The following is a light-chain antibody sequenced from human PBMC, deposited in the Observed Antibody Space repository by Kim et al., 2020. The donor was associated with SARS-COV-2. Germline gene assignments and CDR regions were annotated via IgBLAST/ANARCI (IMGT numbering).Light chain of an antibody. V-gene: IGLV2-14*03. CDR2: DVY. CDR3: SSYARGVIRL. Sequence: GQSITTSCTGTSRDIGAYNYVSWYRQHPGKPPQLIIYDVYNRPSGISDRFSGTKSGNTASLTISGLQAEDQGDYYCSSYARGVIRLFGGGTQLTVL. CDR1: SRDIGAYNY. J-gene: IGLJ3*02.